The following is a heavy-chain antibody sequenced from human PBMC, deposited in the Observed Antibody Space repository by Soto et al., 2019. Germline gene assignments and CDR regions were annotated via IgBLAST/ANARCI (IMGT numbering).Heavy chain of an antibody. D-gene: IGHD2-8*01. J-gene: IGHJ6*02. V-gene: IGHV1-69*13. CDR3: ARWRPPNIVLMVYAIGDYDSNGMDA. CDR1: GGTFSSYA. CDR2: IIPIFGTA. Sequence: SAKVSCKASGGTFSSYAISWVRQAPGQGLEWMGGIIPIFGTANYAQKFQGRVTITPGEATSTADMELSSMRSEDTAVYYCARWRPPNIVLMVYAIGDYDSNGMDALGRGTTVTVSS.